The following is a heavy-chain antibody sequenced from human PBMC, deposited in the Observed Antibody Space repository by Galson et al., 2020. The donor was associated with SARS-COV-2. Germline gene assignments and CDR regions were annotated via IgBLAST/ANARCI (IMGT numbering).Heavy chain of an antibody. CDR1: GGPTSSSNW. D-gene: IGHD1-26*01. CDR3: ARSIVGATTS. J-gene: IGHJ5*02. Sequence: SETLSLTCAVSGGPTSSSNWWSWVRQPPGKGLAWNGVIYHSGSTNYNPSLKSRVTISVDKSMNQFSLKLSSVTAADTAVYYCARSIVGATTSWGQGTLVTVSS. V-gene: IGHV4-4*02. CDR2: IYHSGST.